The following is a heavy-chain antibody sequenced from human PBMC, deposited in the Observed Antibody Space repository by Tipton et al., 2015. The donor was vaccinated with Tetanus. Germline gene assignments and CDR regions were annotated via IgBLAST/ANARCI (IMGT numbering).Heavy chain of an antibody. Sequence: TLSLTCTVSGGPINSPDYSWGWIRQPPGKGLEWIGYIYQSGSTSYNPSLATRVTITADKSKNQFSLNLRSVTAADTAVYYCARDRGQQFVSDWFDPWGQGTLVPVSS. CDR1: GGPINSPDYS. CDR2: IYQSGST. J-gene: IGHJ5*02. CDR3: ARDRGQQFVSDWFDP. V-gene: IGHV4-30-2*01. D-gene: IGHD6-6*01.